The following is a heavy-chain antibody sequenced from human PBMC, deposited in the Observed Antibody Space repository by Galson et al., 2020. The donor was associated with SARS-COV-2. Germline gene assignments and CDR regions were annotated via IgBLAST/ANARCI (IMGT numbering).Heavy chain of an antibody. D-gene: IGHD2-2*01. CDR1: GFTFSSYA. CDR2: ISDTGAAT. J-gene: IGHJ3*02. V-gene: IGHV3-23*01. Sequence: GGSLRLSCAPSGFTFSSYAMTWVRQAPGKGLEWVPTISDTGAATFYADSVKGRFTTARDNTRYRLYLQMDNLRAEDTAVYYCAKDMTNIVVVPANILAFEIWGQGTMITVSS. CDR3: AKDMTNIVVVPANILAFEI.